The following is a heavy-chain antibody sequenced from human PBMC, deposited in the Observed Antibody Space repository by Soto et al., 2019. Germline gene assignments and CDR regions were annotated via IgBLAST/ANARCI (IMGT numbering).Heavy chain of an antibody. Sequence: SETLSLTCTVSGDSISSYYWTWIRQPPGKGLEWMGYIFYSGSTNYNPSLKSRVTISLDTSKNQFSLKLNSLTAADTAVYYCARYYDILTGYYSHSHRLDPWGQGTLVTVSS. CDR3: ARYYDILTGYYSHSHRLDP. J-gene: IGHJ5*02. CDR2: IFYSGST. V-gene: IGHV4-59*08. D-gene: IGHD3-9*01. CDR1: GDSISSYY.